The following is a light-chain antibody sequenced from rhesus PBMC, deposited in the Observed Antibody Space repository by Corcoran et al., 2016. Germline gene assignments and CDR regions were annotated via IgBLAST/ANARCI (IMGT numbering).Light chain of an antibody. CDR1: QNIYSN. CDR3: QHYYDNPYS. Sequence: DIQMTQSPSALSASVGDRVTISCRASQNIYSNLAWYQQKPGKATKLLIYAASSLQTGIPSRFSGSGSGTDLTLTCSSLQPEDSGAYYCQHYYDNPYSFGQGTKVEIK. V-gene: IGKV1S12*01. CDR2: AAS. J-gene: IGKJ2*01.